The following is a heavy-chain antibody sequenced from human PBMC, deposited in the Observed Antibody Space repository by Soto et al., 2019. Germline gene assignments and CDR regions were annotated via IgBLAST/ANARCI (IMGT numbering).Heavy chain of an antibody. CDR3: ARHIYCSSTSCYTPGGTYYDFWSGYSAFDI. CDR1: GGSISSSSYY. J-gene: IGHJ3*02. V-gene: IGHV4-39*01. Sequence: PSETLSLTCTVSGGSISSSSYYWGWIRQPPGKGLEWIGSIYYSGSTYYNPSLKSRVTISVDTSKNQFSLKLSSVTAADTAVYYCARHIYCSSTSCYTPGGTYYDFWSGYSAFDIWVQGTMVTVSS. D-gene: IGHD2-2*02. CDR2: IYYSGST.